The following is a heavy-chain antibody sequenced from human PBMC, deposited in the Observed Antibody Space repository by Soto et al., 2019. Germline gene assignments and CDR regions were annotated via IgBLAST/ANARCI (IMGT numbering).Heavy chain of an antibody. Sequence: QVQLQESGPGLVKPSQTLSLTCTVSGASIRSSDYYWSWIRQPPGKGLERIGYIYLSGSSYSNPSLKSRVSISEDTSNNHFSLKLSSVTAADTAVYYCARGLYGYYAFDHWGQGALVTVSS. V-gene: IGHV4-30-4*01. J-gene: IGHJ4*02. D-gene: IGHD4-17*01. CDR3: ARGLYGYYAFDH. CDR1: GASIRSSDYY. CDR2: IYLSGSS.